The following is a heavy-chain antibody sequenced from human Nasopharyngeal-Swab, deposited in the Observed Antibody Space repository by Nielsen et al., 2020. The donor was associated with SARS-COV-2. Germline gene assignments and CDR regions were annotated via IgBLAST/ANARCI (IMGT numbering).Heavy chain of an antibody. Sequence: WVRQAPGQGLEWLGGIIPMFNSANYAQKFQGRITITADTSASTAYMELSSLRSEDTAVYYCARDPTVTTDYYYYYYMDVWGKGTTVTVSS. V-gene: IGHV1-69*06. D-gene: IGHD4-17*01. CDR2: IIPMFNSA. CDR3: ARDPTVTTDYYYYYYMDV. J-gene: IGHJ6*03.